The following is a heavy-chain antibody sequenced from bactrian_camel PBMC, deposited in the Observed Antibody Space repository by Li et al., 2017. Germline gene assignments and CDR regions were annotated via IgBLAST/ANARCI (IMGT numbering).Heavy chain of an antibody. V-gene: IGHV3S1*01. CDR3: APDPRGSAY. D-gene: IGHD5*01. J-gene: IGHJ4*01. CDR2: VDTDDSVT. CDR1: GRYTSYC. Sequence: QVQLVESGGGSVQSGGSLTLSCAASGRYTSYCLAWFRQAPGKERERVAAVDTDDSVTYGDSVRGRFTMSRDNARNTLYLQMNSLKTEDTAVYHCAPDPRGSAYWGQGTQVTVS.